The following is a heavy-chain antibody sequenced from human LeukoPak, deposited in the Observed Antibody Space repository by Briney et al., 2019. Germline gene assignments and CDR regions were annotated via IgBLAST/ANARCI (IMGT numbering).Heavy chain of an antibody. CDR3: AKDRGYTYASFDY. Sequence: PGGSLRLSCAASGFTFSTYAMSWVRQAPGKGLEWVSLISGSGGSTYYADSVKGRFTIPRDNSKNTLYLQMNSLRAEDTAVYYCAKDRGYTYASFDYWGQGTLVTVSS. CDR1: GFTFSTYA. D-gene: IGHD5-18*01. J-gene: IGHJ4*02. V-gene: IGHV3-23*01. CDR2: ISGSGGST.